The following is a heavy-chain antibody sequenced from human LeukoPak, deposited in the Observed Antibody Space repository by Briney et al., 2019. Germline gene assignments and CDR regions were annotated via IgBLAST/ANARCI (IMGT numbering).Heavy chain of an antibody. Sequence: SETLSLTCTVAGGSISNYFWSWIRQPPGKGLEWVGHVFYNGCTNYNPSLKSRVTISVDTSKNQFSLKLSSVTAADTAVYYCARHYGAAAGTYFDYWGQGTLVTVSS. CDR2: VFYNGCT. D-gene: IGHD6-13*01. V-gene: IGHV4-59*08. J-gene: IGHJ4*02. CDR1: GGSISNYF. CDR3: ARHYGAAAGTYFDY.